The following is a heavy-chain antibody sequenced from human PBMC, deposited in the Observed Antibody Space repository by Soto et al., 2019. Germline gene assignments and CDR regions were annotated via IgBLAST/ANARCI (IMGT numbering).Heavy chain of an antibody. D-gene: IGHD3-10*01. Sequence: HPGGSLRLSCAASGFTFISYCIHWVRQAPGKGLLGFSLINIGWSRTSYADSVKGRFTISRYNAKNTVYLQVKILRAEGTAVWYXARVGYYGSGSQPYYFDYWGQGTLVTVSS. CDR1: GFTFISYC. J-gene: IGHJ4*02. CDR2: INIGWSRT. CDR3: ARVGYYGSGSQPYYFDY. V-gene: IGHV3-74*01.